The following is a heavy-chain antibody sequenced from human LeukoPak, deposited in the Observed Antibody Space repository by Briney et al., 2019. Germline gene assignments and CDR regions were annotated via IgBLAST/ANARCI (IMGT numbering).Heavy chain of an antibody. J-gene: IGHJ6*03. Sequence: SVKVSCKASGGTFSSYAISWVRQAPGQGLEWMGGIIPIFGTANYAQKFQGRVTITSDESTSTAYMELSSLRSEDTAVYYCARTSNGYSSGWYYYYYMDVWGKGTTVTVSS. CDR2: IIPIFGTA. CDR1: GGTFSSYA. CDR3: ARTSNGYSSGWYYYYYMDV. V-gene: IGHV1-69*13. D-gene: IGHD6-19*01.